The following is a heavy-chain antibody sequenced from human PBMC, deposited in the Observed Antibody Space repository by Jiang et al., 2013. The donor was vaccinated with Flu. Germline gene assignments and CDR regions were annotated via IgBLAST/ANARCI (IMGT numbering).Heavy chain of an antibody. J-gene: IGHJ6*02. CDR3: AKGPITMVRGVIIDYYGMDV. V-gene: IGHV3-30*18. CDR1: GFTFSSYG. CDR2: ISYDGSNK. D-gene: IGHD3-10*01. Sequence: VQLVESGGGVVQPGRSLRLSCAASGFTFSSYGMHWVRQAPGKGLEWVALISYDGSNKYYADSVKGRFTISRDNSKNTLYLQMNSLRAEDTAVYYCAKGPITMVRGVIIDYYGMDVWGQGTTVTVSS.